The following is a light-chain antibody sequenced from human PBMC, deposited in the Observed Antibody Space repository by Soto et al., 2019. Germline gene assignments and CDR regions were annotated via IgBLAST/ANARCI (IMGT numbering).Light chain of an antibody. V-gene: IGKV1-9*01. J-gene: IGKJ4*01. CDR1: QGISSH. CDR2: AAS. Sequence: DIQLTQSPSLLSASVGDRVTITCRASQGISSHLAWYQQKSGKAPKLLMYAASTLQSGVPSRFSGSGSGTEFTLTISSLQTEDFATYYCQKLNSYPLTFGGGTKVEIK. CDR3: QKLNSYPLT.